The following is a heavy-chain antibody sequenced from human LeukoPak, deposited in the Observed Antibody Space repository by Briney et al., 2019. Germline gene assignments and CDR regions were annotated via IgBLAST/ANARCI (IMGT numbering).Heavy chain of an antibody. D-gene: IGHD2-2*01. J-gene: IGHJ5*02. CDR1: GYTFTGYY. CDR2: INPNSGGT. V-gene: IGHV1-2*02. CDR3: ARDDCSSTSCYPTNWFDP. Sequence: SVKVSCKASGYTFTGYYMHWVRQAPGQGLEWMGWINPNSGGTNYARKFQGRVTMTRDTSISTAYMELSRLRSDDTAVYYCARDDCSSTSCYPTNWFDPWGQGTLVTVSS.